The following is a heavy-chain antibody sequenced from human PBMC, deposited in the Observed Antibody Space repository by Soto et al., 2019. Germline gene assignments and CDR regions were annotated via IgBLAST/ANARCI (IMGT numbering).Heavy chain of an antibody. Sequence: PWGSLRLSCAASGFTFSNFEMHWVRQAPGKGLEWVSYINTAGSTKYYAESVKGRFTISRDNSKNSLFLQMNSLGAEDTAVYYCARDSLRGDFWSGQLSPGYWGQGTLVTVSS. J-gene: IGHJ4*02. CDR2: INTAGSTK. CDR3: ARDSLRGDFWSGQLSPGY. CDR1: GFTFSNFE. D-gene: IGHD3-3*01. V-gene: IGHV3-48*03.